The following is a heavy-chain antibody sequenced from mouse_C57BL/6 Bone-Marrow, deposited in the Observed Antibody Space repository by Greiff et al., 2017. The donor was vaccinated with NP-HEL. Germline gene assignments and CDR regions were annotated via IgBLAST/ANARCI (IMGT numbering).Heavy chain of an antibody. CDR3: ARNHYGSSYHY. CDR1: GYTFTDYY. V-gene: IGHV1-76*01. J-gene: IGHJ2*01. Sequence: VQLQQSGAELVRPGASVKLSCKASGYTFTDYYINWVKQRPGQGLEWIARIYPGSGNTNYNEKFKGKATLTAEKSSSTAYMQLSNLTSEDSAVYFCARNHYGSSYHYWGQGTTLTVSS. D-gene: IGHD1-1*01. CDR2: IYPGSGNT.